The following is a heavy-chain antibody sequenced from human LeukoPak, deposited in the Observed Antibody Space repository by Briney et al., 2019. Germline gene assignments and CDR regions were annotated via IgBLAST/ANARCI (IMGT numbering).Heavy chain of an antibody. V-gene: IGHV4-4*02. D-gene: IGHD1-26*01. CDR1: GGSISSTNW. CDR2: IYHSGST. CDR3: ARRTDLGSYAPADAFDI. Sequence: PSETLSLTCAVSGGSISSTNWWSWVRQRQGKGLEWIWEIYHSGSTNYNPSLKSRVTISVDKSKNQFSLKLSSVTAADTAVYYCARRTDLGSYAPADAFDIWGQGTMVTVSP. J-gene: IGHJ3*02.